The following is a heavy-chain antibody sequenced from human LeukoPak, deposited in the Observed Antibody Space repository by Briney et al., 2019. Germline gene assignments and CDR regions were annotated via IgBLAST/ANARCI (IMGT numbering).Heavy chain of an antibody. V-gene: IGHV3-15*01. CDR3: ATPSSGLFY. CDR1: GLTFSNAW. J-gene: IGHJ4*02. Sequence: GGSLRLSCAASGLTFSNAWMRWVGQAPGEGLEWVGRIKRKTDGETTEYVAPVKGRFTISRDDSKNTLYLQMNSLKTGDTGVYYCATPSSGLFYWGQGTLVTVSS. CDR2: IKRKTDGETT. D-gene: IGHD3-16*01.